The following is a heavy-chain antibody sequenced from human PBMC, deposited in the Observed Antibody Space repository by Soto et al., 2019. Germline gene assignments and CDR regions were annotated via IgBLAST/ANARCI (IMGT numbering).Heavy chain of an antibody. J-gene: IGHJ4*02. Sequence: PGGSLRLSCAASGFTFSSYAMSWVRQAPGKGLEWVSAISGSGGSTYYADSVKGRFTISRDNSKNTLYLQMNSLRAEDTAVYYCAKHTIVVVPAAIKYFDYWGQETLVTVSS. V-gene: IGHV3-23*01. CDR2: ISGSGGST. D-gene: IGHD2-2*01. CDR3: AKHTIVVVPAAIKYFDY. CDR1: GFTFSSYA.